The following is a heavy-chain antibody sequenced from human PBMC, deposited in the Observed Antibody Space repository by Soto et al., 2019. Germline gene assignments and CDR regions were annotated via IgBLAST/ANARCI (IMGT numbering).Heavy chain of an antibody. CDR3: AALWSGLYRYDY. D-gene: IGHD3-3*01. Sequence: PGGSLRLSCAASGFTFTNYAMTWVRQAPGKGLEWVSGMSRSGSSTYYADSVKGRFTISRDNSKNTVYLRMNSLRADDTAVYYCAALWSGLYRYDYWGQGAMVTVSS. J-gene: IGHJ4*02. CDR1: GFTFTNYA. CDR2: MSRSGSST. V-gene: IGHV3-23*01.